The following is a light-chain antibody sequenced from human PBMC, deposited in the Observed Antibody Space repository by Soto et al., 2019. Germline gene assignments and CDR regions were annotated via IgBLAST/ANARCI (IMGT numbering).Light chain of an antibody. CDR3: CSYAGTYTVV. Sequence: QSALTQPRSVSGSPGQSVTISCTGTSSDVGDYNYVSWYQQHPGKAPKFIIYEVSKRPSGVPDRLSGSKSGNTASLTISGLQAEDEADYYCCSYAGTYTVVFGGGTKLPS. CDR1: SSDVGDYNY. J-gene: IGLJ2*01. V-gene: IGLV2-11*01. CDR2: EVS.